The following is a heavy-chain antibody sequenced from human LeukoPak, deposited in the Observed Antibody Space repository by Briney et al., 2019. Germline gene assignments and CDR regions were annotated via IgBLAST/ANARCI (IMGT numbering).Heavy chain of an antibody. Sequence: SETLSLTCTVSGGSVSSGSYYWSWIRQPPGKGLEWIGYIYYSGSTNYNPSLKSRVTISVDTSKNQFSLKLSSVTAADTAVYYCARGAYCSGGSCYPSVDYWGQGTLVTVSS. CDR2: IYYSGST. CDR3: ARGAYCSGGSCYPSVDY. CDR1: GGSVSSGSYY. J-gene: IGHJ4*02. V-gene: IGHV4-61*01. D-gene: IGHD2-15*01.